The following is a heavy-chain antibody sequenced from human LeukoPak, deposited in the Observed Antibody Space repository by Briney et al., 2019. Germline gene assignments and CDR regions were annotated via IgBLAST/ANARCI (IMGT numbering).Heavy chain of an antibody. D-gene: IGHD6-19*01. V-gene: IGHV1-2*02. CDR3: ARLYSSGWNDDY. CDR1: GYTFTGYY. CDR2: INPNSGGT. J-gene: IGHJ4*02. Sequence: ASVKVSCKASGYTFTGYYMHWVRQAPGQGLEWMGWINPNSGGTNHAQKFQGRVTMTRDTSISTAYMELSRLRSDDTAVYYCARLYSSGWNDDYWGQGTLVTVSS.